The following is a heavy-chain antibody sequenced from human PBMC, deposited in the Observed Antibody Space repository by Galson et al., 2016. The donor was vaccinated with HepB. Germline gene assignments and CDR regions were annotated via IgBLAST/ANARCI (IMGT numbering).Heavy chain of an antibody. D-gene: IGHD3/OR15-3a*01. CDR1: GFSFSDHY. J-gene: IGHJ4*02. CDR3: VKYVGLDGFDY. CDR2: INAGGNNR. V-gene: IGHV3-23*01. Sequence: SLRLSCAASGFSFSDHYMDWVRPAPGKGPEWVSGINAGGNNRYYSDSVKGRFAISRDNSKNTLYLQLDNLRGEDTAVYYCVKYVGLDGFDYWGQGTLVIVSS.